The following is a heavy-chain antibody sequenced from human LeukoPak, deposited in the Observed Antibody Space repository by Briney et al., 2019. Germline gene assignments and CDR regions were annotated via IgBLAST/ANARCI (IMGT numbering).Heavy chain of an antibody. CDR3: ATDGGPFDH. Sequence: PGGSLRLSCAGSGFGFSGYWMSWVRQVPGKGLEWVANIKQDASERYYADSVRGRFTISRDNARNYQYLQMNSLRVEDTAIYHCATDGGPFDHWGQGILVTVSS. J-gene: IGHJ4*02. CDR1: GFGFSGYW. D-gene: IGHD3-3*01. V-gene: IGHV3-7*01. CDR2: IKQDASER.